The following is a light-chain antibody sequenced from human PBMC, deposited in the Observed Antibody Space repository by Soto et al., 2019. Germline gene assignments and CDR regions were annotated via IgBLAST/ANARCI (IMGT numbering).Light chain of an antibody. CDR1: KSDIGVYDF. CDR3: KSYAGSNTYV. Sequence: QSALTRPPSASGSPGQSVTSSCTGTKSDIGVYDFVSWYQHHPGKAPRLIIYEVVQRPSGVPDRFSGSKSGNTASLTVSGLQAADEADYFCKSYAGSNTYVFGSGTKV. CDR2: EVV. J-gene: IGLJ1*01. V-gene: IGLV2-8*01.